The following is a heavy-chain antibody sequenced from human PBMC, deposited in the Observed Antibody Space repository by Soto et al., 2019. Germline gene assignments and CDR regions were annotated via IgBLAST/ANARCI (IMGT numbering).Heavy chain of an antibody. CDR3: ARVPDPTDYGDYVFLDY. Sequence: GASVKVSCKASGYTFTSYGISWVRQAPGQGLEWMGWISAYNGNTNYAQKLQGRVIMTTDTSTSTAYMELRSLRSDDTAVYYCARVPDPTDYGDYVFLDYWGQGALVTVSS. CDR1: GYTFTSYG. J-gene: IGHJ4*02. CDR2: ISAYNGNT. V-gene: IGHV1-18*01. D-gene: IGHD4-17*01.